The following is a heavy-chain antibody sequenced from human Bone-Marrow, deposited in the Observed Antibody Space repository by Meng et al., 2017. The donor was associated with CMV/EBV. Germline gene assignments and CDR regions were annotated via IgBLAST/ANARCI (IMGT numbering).Heavy chain of an antibody. J-gene: IGHJ6*02. CDR1: GFTFSTYG. D-gene: IGHD2-2*01. CDR2: IWYDGSNK. V-gene: IGHV3-33*06. Sequence: GESLKISCATSGFTFSTYGMHWVRQAPGKGLEWVAVIWYDGSNKYYADSVKGRFTISRDNSKNTLYLQMNSLRAEDTAVYYCAKDKNIVVVPAAREPYYYYGMDVWGQGTTVTVSS. CDR3: AKDKNIVVVPAAREPYYYYGMDV.